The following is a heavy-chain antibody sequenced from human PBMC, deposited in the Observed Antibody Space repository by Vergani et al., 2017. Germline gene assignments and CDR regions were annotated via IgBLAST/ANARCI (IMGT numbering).Heavy chain of an antibody. CDR2: ISSSSSYI. V-gene: IGHV3-21*01. CDR3: ARDSAYYDFWSVYPDV. Sequence: EVQLVESGGGLVKPGGSLRLSCAASGFTFSSYSMNWVRQAPGKGLEWVSSISSSSSYIYYADSVKGRFTISRDNAKNSLYLQMNSLRAEDTAVYYCARDSAYYDFWSVYPDVWGKGTTVTVSS. CDR1: GFTFSSYS. J-gene: IGHJ6*04. D-gene: IGHD3-3*01.